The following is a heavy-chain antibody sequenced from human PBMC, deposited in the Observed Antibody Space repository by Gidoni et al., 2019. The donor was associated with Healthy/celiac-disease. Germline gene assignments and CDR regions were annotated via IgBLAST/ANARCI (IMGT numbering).Heavy chain of an antibody. CDR2: ISSSSSTI. V-gene: IGHV3-48*01. CDR1: GFTFSSYS. J-gene: IGHJ6*02. Sequence: EVQLVESGGGLVQPGGSLRLSCAASGFTFSSYSMNWVRQAPGKGLEWVSYISSSSSTIYYADSVKGRFTISRDNAKNSLYLQMNSLRAEDTAVYYCARGAQYYYYYGMDVWGQGTTVTVSS. CDR3: ARGAQYYYYYGMDV.